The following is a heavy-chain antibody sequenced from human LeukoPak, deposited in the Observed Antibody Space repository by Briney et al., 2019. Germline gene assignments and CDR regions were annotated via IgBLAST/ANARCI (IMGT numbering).Heavy chain of an antibody. D-gene: IGHD3-22*01. Sequence: GGSLRLSCAASGFTVSSNYMTWVRQAPGKGLEWVSVIYSGGSTYYADSVKGRFTISRDNAKNSLYLQMNSLRAEDTAVYYCAKVRRDNYYDSSGYTADAFDIWGQGTMVTVSS. CDR1: GFTVSSNY. J-gene: IGHJ3*02. CDR2: IYSGGST. CDR3: AKVRRDNYYDSSGYTADAFDI. V-gene: IGHV3-66*01.